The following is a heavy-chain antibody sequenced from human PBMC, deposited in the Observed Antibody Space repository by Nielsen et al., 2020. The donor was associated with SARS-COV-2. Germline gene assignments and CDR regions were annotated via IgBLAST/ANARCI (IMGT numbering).Heavy chain of an antibody. CDR2: FSGTGGGS. D-gene: IGHD3-22*01. CDR3: AKGFSSGYYVYFDY. Sequence: GSLRLSCAASGFTFNSYTMSWVRQAPGKGLEWVSVFSGTGGGSYYADSVKGRFTISRDNSKNTLYLQMNSLRAEDTAVYYCAKGFSSGYYVYFDYWGQGTLVTVSS. J-gene: IGHJ4*02. CDR1: GFTFNSYT. V-gene: IGHV3-23*01.